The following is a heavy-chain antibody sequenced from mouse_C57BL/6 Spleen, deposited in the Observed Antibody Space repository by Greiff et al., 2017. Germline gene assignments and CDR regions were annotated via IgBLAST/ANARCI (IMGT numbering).Heavy chain of an antibody. D-gene: IGHD1-1*01. Sequence: VQLQQSGPELVKPGASVKISCKASGYTFTDYYMNWVKQSHGKSLEWIGDINPNNGGTSYNQKFKGKATLTVDKSSSTAYMELRSLTSEDSAVYYCARRSSYCFDYWGQGTTLTVSS. CDR3: ARRSSYCFDY. V-gene: IGHV1-26*01. J-gene: IGHJ2*01. CDR2: INPNNGGT. CDR1: GYTFTDYY.